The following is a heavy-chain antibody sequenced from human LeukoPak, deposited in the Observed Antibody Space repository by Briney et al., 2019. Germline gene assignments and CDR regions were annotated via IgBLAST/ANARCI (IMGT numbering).Heavy chain of an antibody. CDR1: GFTFHDYA. CDR3: AKDTWDSSGYLSL. J-gene: IGHJ4*02. Sequence: PGGSLRLSCAASGFTFHDYAMHWVRQAPRKGLEWVSGISWHSGSIGYADSVKGRFTISRDNAKNSLYLQMNSLRAEDTALYYCAKDTWDSSGYLSLWGQGTLVTVSS. V-gene: IGHV3-9*01. D-gene: IGHD3-22*01. CDR2: ISWHSGSI.